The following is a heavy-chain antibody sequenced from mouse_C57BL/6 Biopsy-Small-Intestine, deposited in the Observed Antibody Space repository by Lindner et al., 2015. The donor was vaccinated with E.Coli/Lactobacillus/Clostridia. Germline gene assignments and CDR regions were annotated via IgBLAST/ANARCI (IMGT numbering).Heavy chain of an antibody. CDR1: GFTFSDYG. Sequence: VQLQESGGGLVKPGGSLKLSCAASGFTFSDYGMHWVRQAPEKGLEWVAYINSGSSTIQYADTVKGRFTTSRDNAKNTLFLQMTSLRSEDTAMYYCARGTGRGFDYWGQGTILTVSS. CDR3: ARGTGRGFDY. J-gene: IGHJ2*01. V-gene: IGHV5-17*01. D-gene: IGHD4-1*01. CDR2: INSGSSTI.